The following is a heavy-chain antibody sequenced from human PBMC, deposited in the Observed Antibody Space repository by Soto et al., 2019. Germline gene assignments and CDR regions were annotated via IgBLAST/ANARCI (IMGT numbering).Heavy chain of an antibody. D-gene: IGHD3-10*01. J-gene: IGHJ4*02. CDR1: GCTFSTYA. CDR3: AKGGQSYDY. CDR2: ISTSVGST. Sequence: PGGSLRISWAASGCTFSTYAMSWVRQAPGKGLEWVSAISTSVGSTYYTDSVKGRFTISRDNSKNTLYLQMNSLRAEDTAVYYCAKGGQSYDYWGQGTLVTSPQ. V-gene: IGHV3-23*01.